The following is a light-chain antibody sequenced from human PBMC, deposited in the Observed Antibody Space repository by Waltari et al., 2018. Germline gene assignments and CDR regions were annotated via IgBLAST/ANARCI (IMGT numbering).Light chain of an antibody. CDR1: SSDVVVHNY. CDR3: NSYTNDAV. Sequence: QSALTQPASVSGSPGQPITISCTGISSDVVVHNYVSWYQQHPGTAHQLIIHDVFKRPFAFAYRSSGSKSGNTASRAISWLQAEDDAHYSCNSYTNDAVFGGGTKLTVL. J-gene: IGLJ2*01. CDR2: DVF. V-gene: IGLV2-14*03.